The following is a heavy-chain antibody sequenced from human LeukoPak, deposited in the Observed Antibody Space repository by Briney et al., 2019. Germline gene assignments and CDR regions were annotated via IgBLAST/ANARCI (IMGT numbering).Heavy chain of an antibody. V-gene: IGHV1-46*01. CDR2: INPNGGSP. CDR3: ARERRAWGEDF. Sequence: ASVKVSCKASGYTFTRYTMSWVRQAPGQGLEWVGLINPNGGSPAYAQRFQGRVTVTTDTSTSTVYMELNSLGSEDTAVYYCARERRAWGEDFWGQGTLVTVSS. D-gene: IGHD3-16*01. CDR1: GYTFTRYT. J-gene: IGHJ4*02.